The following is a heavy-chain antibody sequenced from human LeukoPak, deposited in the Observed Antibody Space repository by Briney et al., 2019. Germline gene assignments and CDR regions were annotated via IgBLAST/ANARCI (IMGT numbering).Heavy chain of an antibody. D-gene: IGHD2-2*01. V-gene: IGHV1-69*13. Sequence: ASVKVSCKASGGTFSSYAISWVRQAPGQGLEWMGGIIPIFGTANYAQKFQGRVTITADESTSTAYMELSSLRSEDTAVYYCGRGSVVPAARGWFDPWGQGTLVTVSS. J-gene: IGHJ5*02. CDR2: IIPIFGTA. CDR3: GRGSVVPAARGWFDP. CDR1: GGTFSSYA.